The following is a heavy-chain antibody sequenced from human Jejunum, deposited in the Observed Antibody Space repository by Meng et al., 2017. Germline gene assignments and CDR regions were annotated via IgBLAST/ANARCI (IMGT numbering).Heavy chain of an antibody. D-gene: IGHD3-10*01. Sequence: QESGPGLVKPSGTLSLACSVAVHFTGSRARWTWVRQAPGRGLGWIGEVWHSGATSYNPSLESRLTISIDTSNHRFSLELSSATAADTAVYYCARGVLERYFDYWGQGALVTVSS. V-gene: IGHV4-4*02. CDR3: ARGVLERYFDY. CDR1: VHFTGSRAR. CDR2: VWHSGAT. J-gene: IGHJ4*02.